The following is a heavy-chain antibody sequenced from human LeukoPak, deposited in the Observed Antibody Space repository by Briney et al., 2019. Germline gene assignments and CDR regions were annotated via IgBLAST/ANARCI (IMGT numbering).Heavy chain of an antibody. CDR3: ARQRMTTVTTLPFDS. CDR1: GFSLSTSGMC. CDR2: IDWGDDK. D-gene: IGHD4-17*01. V-gene: IGHV2-70*11. Sequence: ESGPTLVNPTQTLRLTCTVSGFSLSTSGMCVSWIRQPPGKALEWLARIDWGDDKYYSTSLKTRLTISKDTSKNQVVLTMTNMDPVDTATYYCARQRMTTVTTLPFDSWGQGILVTVSS. J-gene: IGHJ4*02.